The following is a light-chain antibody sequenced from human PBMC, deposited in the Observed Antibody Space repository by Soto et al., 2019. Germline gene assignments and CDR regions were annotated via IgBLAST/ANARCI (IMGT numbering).Light chain of an antibody. J-gene: IGKJ2*01. Sequence: EIVLTQSPATLSFSPGERATLSCRASQSISSYLAWYQQKPGQAPRLLFYDASIRAAGIPARFSGSGSGTDFPLTISILEPEDLAVYYCQQRRDWPLTFGRGTKLEIK. CDR3: QQRRDWPLT. CDR2: DAS. CDR1: QSISSY. V-gene: IGKV3-11*01.